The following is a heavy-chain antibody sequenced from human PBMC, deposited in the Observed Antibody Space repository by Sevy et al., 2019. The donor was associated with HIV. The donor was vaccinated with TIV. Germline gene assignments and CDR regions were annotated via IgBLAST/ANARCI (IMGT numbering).Heavy chain of an antibody. J-gene: IGHJ6*02. CDR2: IIPIFGTA. CDR3: ARAPVPALSPTDYYYGMDV. V-gene: IGHV1-69*13. D-gene: IGHD2-2*01. CDR1: GGTFSSYA. Sequence: ASVKVSCKASGGTFSSYAISWVRQAPGQGLEWMGGIIPIFGTANYAQKFQGRVTITADESTSTAYMELSSLRSEDTAVYYCARAPVPALSPTDYYYGMDVWGQGTTVTVSS.